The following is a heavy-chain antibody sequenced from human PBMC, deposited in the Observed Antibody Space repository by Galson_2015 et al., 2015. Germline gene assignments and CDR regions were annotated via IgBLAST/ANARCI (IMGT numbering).Heavy chain of an antibody. CDR1: GGSISRSSYY. CDR3: AREGGASGQQLAYFQH. J-gene: IGHJ1*01. D-gene: IGHD6-13*01. CDR2: IYYSGST. Sequence: ETLSLTCTVSGGSISRSSYYWGWNRQPPGKGLEWIGSIYYSGSTYYNPSLKSRVTISVDTSKNQFSLKLSSVTAADTAVYYCAREGGASGQQLAYFQHWGQGTLVTVSS. V-gene: IGHV4-39*07.